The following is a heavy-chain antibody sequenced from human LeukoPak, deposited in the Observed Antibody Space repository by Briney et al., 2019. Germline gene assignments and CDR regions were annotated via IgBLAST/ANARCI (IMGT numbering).Heavy chain of an antibody. CDR3: AKTRRDYYGSGSYYNNRLKGIDY. V-gene: IGHV3-23*01. J-gene: IGHJ4*02. Sequence: PGGSLRLSCAASGFTFSSYAMSWVRQAPGKGLEWVSAISGSGGSTYYADSVKGRFTISRDNSKNTLYLQMNSLRAEDTAVYYCAKTRRDYYGSGSYYNNRLKGIDYWGQGTLVTVSS. CDR2: ISGSGGST. CDR1: GFTFSSYA. D-gene: IGHD3-10*01.